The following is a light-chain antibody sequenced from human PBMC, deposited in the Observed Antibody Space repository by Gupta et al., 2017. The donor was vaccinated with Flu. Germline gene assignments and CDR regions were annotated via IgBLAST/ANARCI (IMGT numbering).Light chain of an antibody. CDR2: DNN. Sequence: TKIETKRVYWYQQKPGTAPVLVVDDNNNRPSGIPDRFSGSHSGTTATLAITGLETGDEADYYCQIWDSYIVHWVFGGGTKLTVL. J-gene: IGLJ3*02. V-gene: IGLV3-21*02. CDR1: KIETKR. CDR3: QIWDSYIVHWV.